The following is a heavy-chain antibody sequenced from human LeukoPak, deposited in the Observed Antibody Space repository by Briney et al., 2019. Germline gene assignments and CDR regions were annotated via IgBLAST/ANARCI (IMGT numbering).Heavy chain of an antibody. J-gene: IGHJ5*02. CDR1: RSSISCYY. CDR2: IYYSGST. CDR3: ARASGDFWSGYPLGWFDP. D-gene: IGHD3-3*01. Sequence: PSYTLPLTFTISRSSISCYYWSSIRQPPGPGPVSIGYIYYSGSTNYNPSLKSRVTISVDTSKNQFSLKLSSVTAADTAVYYCARASGDFWSGYPLGWFDPWGQGILVTVSS. V-gene: IGHV4-59*01.